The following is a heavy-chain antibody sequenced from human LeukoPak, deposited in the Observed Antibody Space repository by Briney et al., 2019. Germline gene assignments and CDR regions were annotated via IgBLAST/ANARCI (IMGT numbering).Heavy chain of an antibody. V-gene: IGHV1-2*02. J-gene: IGHJ5*02. CDR3: ARDLVLYCSSTSCYRGVSWFDP. D-gene: IGHD2-2*02. Sequence: ASVKVSCKASGYTFTGYYMHWVRQAPGQGLEWMGWINPNSGGTNYAQKFQGRVTMTRDTSISTAYMELSRLRSDDTAVYYCARDLVLYCSSTSCYRGVSWFDPWGQGTLVTVSS. CDR2: INPNSGGT. CDR1: GYTFTGYY.